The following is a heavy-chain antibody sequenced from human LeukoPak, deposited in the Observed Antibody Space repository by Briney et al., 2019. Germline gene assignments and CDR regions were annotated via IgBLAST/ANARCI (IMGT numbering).Heavy chain of an antibody. V-gene: IGHV4-30-4*01. CDR1: GGSISSGDYY. Sequence: SESVSLTCTVSGGSISSGDYYWTWIRQPPGTGLEWIGYIYYSGSTYYNPSHDSRVTISVDTSKNQFSLKLNSVTAADTAVYYCAREVPWVWNFDLWGRGTLVTVSS. CDR2: IYYSGST. D-gene: IGHD1-26*01. CDR3: AREVPWVWNFDL. J-gene: IGHJ2*01.